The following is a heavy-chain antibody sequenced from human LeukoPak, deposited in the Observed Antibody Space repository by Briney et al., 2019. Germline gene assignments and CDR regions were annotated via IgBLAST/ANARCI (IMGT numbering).Heavy chain of an antibody. V-gene: IGHV3-23*01. CDR1: GFTFSSYA. CDR3: AKDLYYYDTTSFPPYGMDV. Sequence: GGSLRLSCAASGFTFSSYAMSWVRQAPGKGLEWVSAISGSGGSTYYADSVKGRFTISRDNSKNTLYLQMNSLRAEDTAVYYCAKDLYYYDTTSFPPYGMDVWGQGTTVTVSS. J-gene: IGHJ6*02. CDR2: ISGSGGST. D-gene: IGHD3-22*01.